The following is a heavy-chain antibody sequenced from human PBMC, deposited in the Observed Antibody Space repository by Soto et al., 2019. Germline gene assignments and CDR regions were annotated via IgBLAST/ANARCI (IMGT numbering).Heavy chain of an antibody. CDR3: ARESGWQARSPTRYSFDY. CDR1: GGTFSSYA. D-gene: IGHD6-19*01. Sequence: QVQLVQSGAEVKKPGSSVKVSCKASGGTFSSYAISWVRQAPGQGLEWMGGIIPIFGTANYAQKFQGRVTIAADDSTSTAYQELGRPGSEDPAVYCCARESGWQARSPTRYSFDYWGQGTLVTVSS. J-gene: IGHJ4*02. CDR2: IIPIFGTA. V-gene: IGHV1-69*01.